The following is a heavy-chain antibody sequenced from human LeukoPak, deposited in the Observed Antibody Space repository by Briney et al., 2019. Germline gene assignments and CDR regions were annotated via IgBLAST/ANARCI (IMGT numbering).Heavy chain of an antibody. CDR2: IYPADSDT. J-gene: IGHJ6*02. V-gene: IGHV5-51*01. Sequence: HGESLKISCKGSGYSFTIYWIGWVRQMPGKGLEWMGIIYPADSDTRYSPSFQGQVTISADKPISTTYLQWSSLKASDTAMYYCVRSTMVRGVISMDVWGQGTTVTVSS. CDR1: GYSFTIYW. CDR3: VRSTMVRGVISMDV. D-gene: IGHD3-10*01.